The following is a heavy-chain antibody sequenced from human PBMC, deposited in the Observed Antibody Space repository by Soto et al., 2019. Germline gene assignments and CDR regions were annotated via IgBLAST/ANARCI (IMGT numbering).Heavy chain of an antibody. Sequence: QTGGSLRLSCSASGFTFSSHGMHWIRQAPGKGLEWVAVLPFDGHHKYFADSVKGRFTISRDNSRSTLYLHMNSLRVEDTAVYYCTRERSLVSFLFDYWGPGTLVTVSS. CDR2: LPFDGHHK. D-gene: IGHD2-15*01. V-gene: IGHV3-30*03. CDR1: GFTFSSHG. J-gene: IGHJ4*02. CDR3: TRERSLVSFLFDY.